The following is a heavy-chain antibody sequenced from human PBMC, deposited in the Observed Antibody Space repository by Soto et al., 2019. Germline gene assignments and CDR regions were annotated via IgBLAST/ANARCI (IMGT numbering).Heavy chain of an antibody. CDR2: LSYDGSNN. CDR1: GFTFSSYA. CDR3: ERDSEGVFDY. V-gene: IGHV3-30-3*01. J-gene: IGHJ4*02. D-gene: IGHD3-16*01. Sequence: QVQLVESGGGVVQPGRSMRLSWAASGFTFSSYAMHWVRQAPGKGLEWVAVLSYDGSNNYYADSVKGRFTISRDTSKNTLYLQMNSLRAEDTAVYYCERDSEGVFDYRGQGTLVTVSS.